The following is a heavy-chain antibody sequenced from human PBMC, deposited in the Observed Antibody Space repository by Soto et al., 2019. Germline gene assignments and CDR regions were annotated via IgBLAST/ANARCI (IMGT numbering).Heavy chain of an antibody. CDR3: VRESPDYGTNYFDP. D-gene: IGHD3-16*01. J-gene: IGHJ5*02. V-gene: IGHV4-4*02. CDR2: VYESGTT. Sequence: QVRLQESGPGLVKPSGTLSLTCTVSGGSIRGDNWWSWVRQPPGKGLEWIGQVYESGTTNYNPSLKSRVTISVDKSNKPFSLNLTSVTAADTAVYYCVRESPDYGTNYFDPWGQGTLVTVSS. CDR1: GGSIRGDNW.